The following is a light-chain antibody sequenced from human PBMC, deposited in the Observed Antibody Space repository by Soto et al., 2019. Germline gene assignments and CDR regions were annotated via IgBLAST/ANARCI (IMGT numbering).Light chain of an antibody. CDR2: DVS. CDR1: QSVRSY. CDR3: QQRSNWIT. J-gene: IGKJ5*01. Sequence: EIVLTQSPASLSLSPGERAILSCRASQSVRSYLAWYQQKPGQTPRLLIYDVSKRATGIPARFSGSGSETEFTLAIRSLEPEDSAVYYCQQRSNWITFAHGTRLEIK. V-gene: IGKV3-11*01.